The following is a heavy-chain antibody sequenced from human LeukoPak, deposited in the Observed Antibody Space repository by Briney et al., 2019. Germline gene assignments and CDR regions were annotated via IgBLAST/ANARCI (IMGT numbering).Heavy chain of an antibody. CDR2: ISGSGGST. V-gene: IGHV3-23*01. J-gene: IGHJ4*02. D-gene: IGHD2-15*01. CDR1: GFTFSSYA. Sequence: GGSLRLSCAASGFTFSSYAMSWVRQAPGKGLEWVSAISGSGGSTDTADSVKGRFTISRDNSKNTLYLQVNSLTAEDTAVYYCAKVRGAAGATYYFVYWGQGTLVTVSS. CDR3: AKVRGAAGATYYFVY.